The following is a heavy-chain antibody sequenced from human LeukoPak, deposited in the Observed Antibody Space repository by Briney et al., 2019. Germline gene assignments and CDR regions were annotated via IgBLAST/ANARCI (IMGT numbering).Heavy chain of an antibody. J-gene: IGHJ6*02. CDR2: INHSGST. CDR1: GGSFSGYY. Sequence: PSETLSLTCAVYGGSFSGYYWSWIRQPPGKGLEWIGEINHSGSTNYNPSLKSRVTISVDTSKNQFSLKLSSVTAADTAVYYCARAEYCSSTSCYRRGYYYYGMDVWGQGTTVTVSS. V-gene: IGHV4-34*01. CDR3: ARAEYCSSTSCYRRGYYYYGMDV. D-gene: IGHD2-2*01.